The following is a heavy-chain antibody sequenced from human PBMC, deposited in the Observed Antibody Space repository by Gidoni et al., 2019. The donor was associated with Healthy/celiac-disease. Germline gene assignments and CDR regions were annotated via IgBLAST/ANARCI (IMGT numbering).Heavy chain of an antibody. J-gene: IGHJ4*02. CDR3: ATINQDYYDSSGPGYYFDY. V-gene: IGHV4-4*07. CDR1: GGSISSYY. Sequence: QVQLQESGPGLVKPSETLSLTCTVSGGSISSYYWSWIRQPAGKGLEWIGRIYTSGSTNYNPSLKSRVTMSVDTSKNQFSLKLSSVTAADTAVYYCATINQDYYDSSGPGYYFDYWGQGTLVTVSS. CDR2: IYTSGST. D-gene: IGHD3-22*01.